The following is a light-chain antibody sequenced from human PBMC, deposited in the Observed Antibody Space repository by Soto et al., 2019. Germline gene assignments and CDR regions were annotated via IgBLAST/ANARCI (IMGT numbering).Light chain of an antibody. Sequence: QSVLTQPPSASGTPGQRVTISCSGSSSNIGSNYVYWYQHLPGTAPKLLIYRNNQRPSGVPDRFSGSKSGTSASLAISGLRPEDEADYYCAAWDDSLSGPVFGGGTKLTVL. J-gene: IGLJ2*01. CDR2: RNN. CDR3: AAWDDSLSGPV. CDR1: SSNIGSNY. V-gene: IGLV1-47*01.